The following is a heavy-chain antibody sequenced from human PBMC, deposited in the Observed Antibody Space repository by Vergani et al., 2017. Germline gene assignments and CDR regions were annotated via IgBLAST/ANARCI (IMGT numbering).Heavy chain of an antibody. CDR2: IKQDGNDK. Sequence: EGQLVESGGGLVQPGGSLRLSCAASEFSFDKYWMSWVRQAPGKGLEWVANIKQDGNDKYYVESVKGRFTISRDNAKNSLYLQMNDLRVEDTAVYYCASLWGPPVYWGQGVLVAVSS. J-gene: IGHJ4*02. D-gene: IGHD7-27*01. V-gene: IGHV3-7*03. CDR3: ASLWGPPVY. CDR1: EFSFDKYW.